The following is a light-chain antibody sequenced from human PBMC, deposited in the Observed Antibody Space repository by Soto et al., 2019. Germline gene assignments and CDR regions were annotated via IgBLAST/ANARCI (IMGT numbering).Light chain of an antibody. CDR2: GAS. J-gene: IGKJ1*01. CDR1: QRVSNNY. Sequence: EIVLTQSPGTLSLSPGERATLSCRASQRVSNNYLAWYQQKHGQAPRLLIYGASTRATGIPDRFSGSGSGTDFTLTISRLEPEDFAVYYCQQYGSSPRTFGQGTKVDIK. CDR3: QQYGSSPRT. V-gene: IGKV3-20*01.